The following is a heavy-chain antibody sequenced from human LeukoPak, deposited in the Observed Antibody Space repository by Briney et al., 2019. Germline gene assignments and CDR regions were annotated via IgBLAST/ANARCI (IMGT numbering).Heavy chain of an antibody. D-gene: IGHD2-2*02. J-gene: IGHJ6*03. V-gene: IGHV1-69*13. CDR3: ARALVVPAAISYYYMDV. CDR2: IIPIFGTA. CDR1: GGTFSSYA. Sequence: SVKVSCKASGGTFSSYAISWVRQALGQGLEWMGGIIPIFGTANYAQKFQGRVTITADESTSTAYMELSSLRSEDTAVYYCARALVVPAAISYYYMDVWGKGTTVTVSS.